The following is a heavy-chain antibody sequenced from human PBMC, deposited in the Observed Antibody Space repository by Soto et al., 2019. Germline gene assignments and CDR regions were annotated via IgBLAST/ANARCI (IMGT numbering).Heavy chain of an antibody. V-gene: IGHV1-18*01. Sequence: QVQLVQSGAEVKKPGASVKVSCKASGYRFISYGIIWVRQAPGQGLEWMGWISPYNGDTNYAQKFQGRVIMTTDTSTSIAYMELRSLRSDDTAVYYCAKEGGSYAGWFDPWGQGTLVTVSS. D-gene: IGHD1-26*01. J-gene: IGHJ5*02. CDR3: AKEGGSYAGWFDP. CDR2: ISPYNGDT. CDR1: GYRFISYG.